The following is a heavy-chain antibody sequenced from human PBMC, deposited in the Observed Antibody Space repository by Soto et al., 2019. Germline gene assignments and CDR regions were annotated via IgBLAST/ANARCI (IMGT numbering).Heavy chain of an antibody. V-gene: IGHV1-24*01. CDR3: ATGHLRWQHSFDL. CDR2: FDPEDAET. Sequence: QVHLVQSGAEVRKPGASVKVSCKVSGYTLTDLSMHWVRQAPGKGLEWMGGFDPEDAETIYAQKFQGRVTMTEDTATDTAYMELSSLRSADTAVYFCATGHLRWQHSFDLWGPGTLVTVSS. CDR1: GYTLTDLS. J-gene: IGHJ4*02.